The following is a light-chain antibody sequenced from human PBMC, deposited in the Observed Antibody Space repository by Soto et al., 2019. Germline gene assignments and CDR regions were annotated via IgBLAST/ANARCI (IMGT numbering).Light chain of an antibody. Sequence: QSVLTQPPSASGTPGQRITISCSGSSSNIGDNPVNWYQQLPGAAPKLLIYINDQRPSGVPDRFSGSKSGTSASLAISGLQPEDEADYYCAAWDDSLNALFGTGPKVTVL. CDR1: SSNIGDNP. V-gene: IGLV1-44*01. J-gene: IGLJ1*01. CDR2: IND. CDR3: AAWDDSLNAL.